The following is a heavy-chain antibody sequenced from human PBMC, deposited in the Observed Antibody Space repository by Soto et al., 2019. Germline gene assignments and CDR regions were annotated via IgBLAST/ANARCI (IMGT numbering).Heavy chain of an antibody. D-gene: IGHD3-3*01. J-gene: IGHJ6*02. Sequence: QVPLVQSGAEVKKPGASVKVSCKASGYTFTSYAMHWVRQTPGQRLEWLGWINAGNGNTKYSQKFQGRVPITRDAAGSTAYMELSSLRSEDTAVYYCARGEWLSGNCYYYGMAVWGPGTTLTVSS. CDR1: GYTFTSYA. CDR2: INAGNGNT. V-gene: IGHV1-3*01. CDR3: ARGEWLSGNCYYYGMAV.